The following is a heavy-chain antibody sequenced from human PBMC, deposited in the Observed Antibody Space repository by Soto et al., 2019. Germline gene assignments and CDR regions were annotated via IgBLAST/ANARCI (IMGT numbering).Heavy chain of an antibody. J-gene: IGHJ5*02. D-gene: IGHD3-3*01. CDR2: INHSGTT. CDR3: ARGRFLWWFTVWFDP. CDR1: GGSFSVSY. Sequence: QVQLQQWGAGLLKPSETLSLTCAVYGGSFSVSYWAWIRQPTGKGLEWIGDINHSGTTNYNPSLKSRVTISVDTSKGQLYLRLSSVTAADTAVYYCARGRFLWWFTVWFDPWGQGTLVTVSS. V-gene: IGHV4-34*01.